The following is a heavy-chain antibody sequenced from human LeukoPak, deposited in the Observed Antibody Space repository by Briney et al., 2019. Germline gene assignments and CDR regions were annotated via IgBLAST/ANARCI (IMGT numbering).Heavy chain of an antibody. CDR2: IYYSGST. CDR1: GGSISSYY. Sequence: SETLSLTCTVSGGSISSYYWSWIRQPPGKGLEWIGYIYYSGSTNYNPSLKSRVTISVDTSKNQFSLKPSSVTAADTAVYYCARYPSGLLLFGELSYSGAFDIWGQGTMVTVSS. J-gene: IGHJ3*02. D-gene: IGHD3-10*01. CDR3: ARYPSGLLLFGELSYSGAFDI. V-gene: IGHV4-59*01.